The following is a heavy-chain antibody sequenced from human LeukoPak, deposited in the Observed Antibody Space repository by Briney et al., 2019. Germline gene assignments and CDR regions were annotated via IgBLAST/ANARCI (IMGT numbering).Heavy chain of an antibody. CDR2: IIPIFGTA. J-gene: IGHJ6*04. CDR3: ASPWDV. CDR1: GGTFSSYA. Sequence: ASVKVSCKASGGTFSSYAISWVRQAPGQGLEWMGGIIPIFGTANYAQKLQGRVTMTTDTSTSTAYMELRSLRSDDTAVYYCASPWDVWGKGTTVTVSS. V-gene: IGHV1-69*05.